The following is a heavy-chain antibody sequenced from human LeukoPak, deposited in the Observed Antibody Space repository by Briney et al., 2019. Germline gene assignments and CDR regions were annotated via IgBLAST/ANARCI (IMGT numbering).Heavy chain of an antibody. J-gene: IGHJ5*02. CDR1: GYTFTSYG. Sequence: ASVTVSFKASGYTFTSYGISWVRQAPGQGLAWMGWISVKDGHTQYAQKFQGRGTMTIDTSTSTAYMELRSLTSDDTAVYYGARDGELGAALGGASYFWSDPWGQGTLVTVSS. V-gene: IGHV1-18*04. CDR3: ARDGELGAALGGASYFWSDP. D-gene: IGHD6-25*01. CDR2: ISVKDGHT.